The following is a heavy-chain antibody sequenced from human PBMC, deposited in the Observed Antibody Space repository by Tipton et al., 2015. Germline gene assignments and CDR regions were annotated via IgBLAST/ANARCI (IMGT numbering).Heavy chain of an antibody. CDR1: GFTFTNDW. D-gene: IGHD5-12*01. CDR2: VYSGGSS. V-gene: IGHV3-66*02. CDR3: VRVLNGYVDYDSRPFAY. Sequence: PLRLSCAASGFTFTNDWMNWARQAPGKGLEWLSVVYSGGSSDYADSVRGRFTISRDSSKNTVYLQMNNLRAEDTAVYFCVRVLNGYVDYDSRPFAYWGPGTLLTVSS. J-gene: IGHJ4*02.